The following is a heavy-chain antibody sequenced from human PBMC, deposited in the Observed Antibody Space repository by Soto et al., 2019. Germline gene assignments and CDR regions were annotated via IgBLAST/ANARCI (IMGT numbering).Heavy chain of an antibody. CDR3: TTDSHFTLKLVRFDY. V-gene: IGHV3-73*01. CDR1: GFAFSGSA. CDR2: IRSKANSYAT. J-gene: IGHJ4*01. D-gene: IGHD3-22*01. Sequence: PGGSLRLSCAASGFAFSGSAMHWVRQASGKGLEWVGRIRSKANSYATTYAASVEGRFTISRDDSKNTAYLQMNSLKTEDTAVYYCTTDSHFTLKLVRFDYWGLGTLVTVSS.